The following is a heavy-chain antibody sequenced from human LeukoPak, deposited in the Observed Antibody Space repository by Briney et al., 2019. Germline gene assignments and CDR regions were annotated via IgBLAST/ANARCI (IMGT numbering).Heavy chain of an antibody. Sequence: SETLSLTCSVSGGSISSHYWSWIRQSPGKGLEWIGYIYYSGSTNYNPSLKSRVTISVDTSKNQFSLRLSSVTAADTAVYYCARDPSYYYASRGYFDYWGQGTLVTVSS. CDR2: IYYSGST. CDR1: GGSISSHY. CDR3: ARDPSYYYASRGYFDY. D-gene: IGHD3-22*01. J-gene: IGHJ4*02. V-gene: IGHV4-59*11.